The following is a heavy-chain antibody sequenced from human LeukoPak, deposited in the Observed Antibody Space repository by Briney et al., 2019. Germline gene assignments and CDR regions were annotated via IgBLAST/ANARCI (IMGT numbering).Heavy chain of an antibody. V-gene: IGHV1-2*02. CDR2: INPNSGGT. CDR1: GYTFIGSY. D-gene: IGHD1-1*01. Sequence: ASVKVSCKASGYTFIGSYIHWVRQAPGQGLEWMGWINPNSGGTNYVQKFEGRLTMTRDTSISTAYMELSRLRPDDTAVYYCARDKDNYEDYWGQGTLVTVSS. J-gene: IGHJ4*02. CDR3: ARDKDNYEDY.